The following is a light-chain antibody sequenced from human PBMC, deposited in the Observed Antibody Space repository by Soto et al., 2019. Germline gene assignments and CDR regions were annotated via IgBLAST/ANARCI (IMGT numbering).Light chain of an antibody. V-gene: IGKV3-20*01. CDR1: QSVSSSY. J-gene: IGKJ1*01. Sequence: EIVLTQSPGTMSLSPGETAKLFCRASQSVSSSYLAWYQQKPGQAPRLLIYAASSRAPGIPDRFSGSGSGTDLTLTISRLEPEDFAVYYCQQYGSSPRTFGQGTKVEI. CDR3: QQYGSSPRT. CDR2: AAS.